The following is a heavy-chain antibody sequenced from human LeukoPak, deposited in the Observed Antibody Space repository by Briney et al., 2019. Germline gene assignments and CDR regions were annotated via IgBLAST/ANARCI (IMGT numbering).Heavy chain of an antibody. CDR2: IRSKANSYAT. CDR1: GFTFSGSG. V-gene: IGHV3-73*01. J-gene: IGHJ4*02. CDR3: TSLTYYYDSSGYL. Sequence: GGSLRLSCAASGFTFSGSGMHWVRQASGKGLEWVGRIRSKANSYATAYAASVKGRFTISRDDSKNTAYLQMNSPKTEDTAVYYCTSLTYYYDSSGYLWGQGTLVTVSS. D-gene: IGHD3-22*01.